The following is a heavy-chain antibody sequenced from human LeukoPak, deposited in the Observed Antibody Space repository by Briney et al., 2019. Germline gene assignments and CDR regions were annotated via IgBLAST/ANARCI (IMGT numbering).Heavy chain of an antibody. CDR1: GFSFSVYP. CDR2: ISTTGSHI. Sequence: GGSLRLSCATSGFSFSVYPMSWVRQAPGKGLEWVMSISTTGSHIYYADSVKGRFNISRDNAKNSVYLQMNSLRADDTAVYYCARDLDYYATDQWGQGTLVTVSS. CDR3: ARDLDYYATDQ. J-gene: IGHJ5*02. V-gene: IGHV3-21*01. D-gene: IGHD3/OR15-3a*01.